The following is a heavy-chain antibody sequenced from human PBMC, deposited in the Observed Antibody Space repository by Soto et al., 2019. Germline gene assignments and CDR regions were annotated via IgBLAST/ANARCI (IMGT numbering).Heavy chain of an antibody. CDR2: LYYGRSA. Sequence: QVQLQESGPGLVKPSETLSLTCAVSGDSISSYYCIWIRQPPGKGLESIGYLYYGRSANYNPSLKSRVTLSVDTSTNQCSLTLSSMTAADTAVYYCALRSMAVVPEYWGQETLVTVSS. CDR1: GDSISSYY. D-gene: IGHD3-22*01. J-gene: IGHJ4*02. V-gene: IGHV4-59*01. CDR3: ALRSMAVVPEY.